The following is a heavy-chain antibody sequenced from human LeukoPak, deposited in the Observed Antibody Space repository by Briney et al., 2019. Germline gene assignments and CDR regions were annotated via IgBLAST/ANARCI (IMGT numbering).Heavy chain of an antibody. CDR1: GGSISSYY. CDR2: IYYSGST. V-gene: IGHV4-59*01. Sequence: SETLSLTCTVSGGSISSYYWSWIRQPPGKGLERIGYIYYSGSTNYNPSLKSRVTISVDTSKNQFSLKLSSVTAADTAVYYCARERGPYDILTGYGMDVWGKGTTVTVSS. D-gene: IGHD3-9*01. J-gene: IGHJ6*04. CDR3: ARERGPYDILTGYGMDV.